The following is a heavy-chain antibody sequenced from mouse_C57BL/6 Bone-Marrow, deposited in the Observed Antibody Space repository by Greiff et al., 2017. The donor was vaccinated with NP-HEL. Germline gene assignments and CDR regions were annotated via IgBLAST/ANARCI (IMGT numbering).Heavy chain of an antibody. CDR1: GYSFTGYF. V-gene: IGHV1-20*01. J-gene: IGHJ1*03. CDR2: INPYNGDT. Sequence: VQLKESGPELVKPGDSVKISCKASGYSFTGYFMNWVMQSHGKSLEWIGRINPYNGDTFYNQKFKGKATLTVDKSSSTAHMELRSLTSEDSAVYYCARPLYYGSSYHWYFDVWGTGTTVTVSS. D-gene: IGHD1-1*01. CDR3: ARPLYYGSSYHWYFDV.